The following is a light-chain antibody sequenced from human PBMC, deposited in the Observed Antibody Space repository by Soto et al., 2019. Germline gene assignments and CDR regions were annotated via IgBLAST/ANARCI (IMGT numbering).Light chain of an antibody. V-gene: IGKV3-20*01. CDR3: EQYGSSPLT. J-gene: IGKJ4*01. CDR2: GAS. Sequence: EIVLTQSPGTLSLSPGERTTLSCRPSKSGSSNYLAWYQQKPGQAPRLLIYGASIRATGIPDRFSGSGSGTDFTLTISRLEPEEIAVYSCEQYGSSPLTFGGGTKVEIK. CDR1: KSGSSNY.